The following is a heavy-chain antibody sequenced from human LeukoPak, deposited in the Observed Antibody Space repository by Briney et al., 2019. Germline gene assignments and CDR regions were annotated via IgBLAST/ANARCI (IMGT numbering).Heavy chain of an antibody. Sequence: GGSLRLSCAVSGLTFSSYSMSWVRQAPGEGLYWVSGISASGSGTYYADSLKGRFTISRDNSKNTLYLQMNNLRVEDTAVYYCAKDAAGPEYWGQGTLDTVST. CDR1: GLTFSSYS. CDR2: ISASGSGT. J-gene: IGHJ4*02. V-gene: IGHV3-23*01. D-gene: IGHD6-13*01. CDR3: AKDAAGPEY.